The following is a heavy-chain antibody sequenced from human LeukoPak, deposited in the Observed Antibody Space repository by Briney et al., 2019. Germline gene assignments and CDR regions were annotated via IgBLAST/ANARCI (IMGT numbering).Heavy chain of an antibody. CDR1: GFTFSSYG. CDR2: ISYDGSNK. Sequence: PGRSLRLSCAASGFTFSSYGMHWVRQAPGKGLEWVAVISYDGSNKYYADSVKGRFTISRDNSKNTLYLQMNSLRAEDTAVYYCAKGPYGEYDYWGQGTLVTVSS. CDR3: AKGPYGEYDY. V-gene: IGHV3-30*18. D-gene: IGHD4-17*01. J-gene: IGHJ4*02.